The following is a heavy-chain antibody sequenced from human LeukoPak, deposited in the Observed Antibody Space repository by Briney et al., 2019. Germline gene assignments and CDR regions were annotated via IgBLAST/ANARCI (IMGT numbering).Heavy chain of an antibody. J-gene: IGHJ6*04. CDR2: IYPGDSDT. V-gene: IGHV5-51*01. Sequence: GESLKISCKGSGYSFTSYWIGWVRQMPGEGLEWMGIIYPGDSDTRYSPSFQGQVTISADKSISTAYLQWSSLKASDTAMYYCARSGSYYGSGSYFNYYCMDVWGKGTTVTVSS. D-gene: IGHD3-10*01. CDR1: GYSFTSYW. CDR3: ARSGSYYGSGSYFNYYCMDV.